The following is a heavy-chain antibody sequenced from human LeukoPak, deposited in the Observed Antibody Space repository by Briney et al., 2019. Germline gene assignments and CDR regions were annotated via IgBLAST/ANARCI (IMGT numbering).Heavy chain of an antibody. CDR3: ARDYAGGWHHVDS. J-gene: IGHJ4*02. D-gene: IGHD6-19*01. CDR1: GFNVSSNY. V-gene: IGHV3-7*04. Sequence: GGSLRLSCAASGFNVSSNYMSWVRQAPGKGLEWVASMKQDGSEKYYVDSVKGRFTVSRDNAKNSLYLQMNSLRDEDTAVYYCARDYAGGWHHVDSWGQGALVTVSS. CDR2: MKQDGSEK.